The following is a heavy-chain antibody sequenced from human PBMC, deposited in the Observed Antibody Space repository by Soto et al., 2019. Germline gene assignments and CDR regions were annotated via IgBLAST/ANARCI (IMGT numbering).Heavy chain of an antibody. CDR1: GGTFSSCT. D-gene: IGHD3-10*01. Sequence: QVQLVQSGAEVKKPGSSVKVSCKASGGTFSSCTISWVRQAPGQGLEWMGRIIPILGIANYAQKFQGRVTITADKSTSTAYMELSSLRSEDTAVYYCARGYGSGSYRLDYWGQGTLVTVSS. J-gene: IGHJ4*02. CDR3: ARGYGSGSYRLDY. CDR2: IIPILGIA. V-gene: IGHV1-69*02.